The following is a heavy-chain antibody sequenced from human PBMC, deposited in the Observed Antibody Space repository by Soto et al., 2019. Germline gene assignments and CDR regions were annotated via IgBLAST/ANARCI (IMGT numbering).Heavy chain of an antibody. CDR1: GFTFSSYA. J-gene: IGHJ4*02. Sequence: PGGSLRLSCAASGFTFSSYAMHWVRQAPGKGLEWVAVISYDGSNKYYADSVKGRFTISRDNSKNTLYLQMNSLRAEDTAVYYCARDHAGRGYCSGRSRYRTAEYYFDYWGQGTLVTVYS. CDR3: ARDHAGRGYCSGRSRYRTAEYYFDY. D-gene: IGHD2-15*01. CDR2: ISYDGSNK. V-gene: IGHV3-30-3*01.